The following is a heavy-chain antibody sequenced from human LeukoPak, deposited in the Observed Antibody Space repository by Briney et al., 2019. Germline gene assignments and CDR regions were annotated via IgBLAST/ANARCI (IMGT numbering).Heavy chain of an antibody. CDR3: AKAPDFDILTGYYSAEYFQH. D-gene: IGHD3-9*01. CDR2: LSGSGGST. CDR1: GFTFSSYG. J-gene: IGHJ1*01. V-gene: IGHV3-23*01. Sequence: GGTLRLSCAASGFTFSSYGMSWVRQAPGKGLEWVSALSGSGGSTYYADSVKGRFTISRDNSKNTLYLQMNSMRVEDTAVYYCAKAPDFDILTGYYSAEYFQHWGQGTLVTVSS.